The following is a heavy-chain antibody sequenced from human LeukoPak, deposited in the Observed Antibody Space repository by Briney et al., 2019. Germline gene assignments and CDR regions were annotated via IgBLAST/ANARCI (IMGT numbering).Heavy chain of an antibody. D-gene: IGHD3-10*01. CDR2: ISSSSSTI. Sequence: GGSLRLSCAASGFTFSSYSMNWVRQAPGKGLEWVSYISSSSSTIYYADSVKGRFTISRDNAKNSLYLQMNSLRAEDTAVYYCAKDLQFGELSYYFDYWGQGTLVTVSS. CDR1: GFTFSSYS. CDR3: AKDLQFGELSYYFDY. J-gene: IGHJ4*02. V-gene: IGHV3-48*01.